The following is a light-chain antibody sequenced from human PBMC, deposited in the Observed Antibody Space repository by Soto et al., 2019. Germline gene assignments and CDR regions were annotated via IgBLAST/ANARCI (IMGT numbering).Light chain of an antibody. J-gene: IGKJ2*01. Sequence: EIVMTQSPATLSVSPGERATPSCRASQSVSSNLAWYQQKPGQAPRLLIYGASTRATGIPARFSGSGSGTEFTLTISSLQSEDFAVYYCQQYNNWPLYTFGQGTKLEIK. CDR1: QSVSSN. CDR3: QQYNNWPLYT. V-gene: IGKV3-15*01. CDR2: GAS.